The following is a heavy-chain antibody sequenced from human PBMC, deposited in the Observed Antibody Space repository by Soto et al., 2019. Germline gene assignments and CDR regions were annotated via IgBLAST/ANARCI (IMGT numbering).Heavy chain of an antibody. CDR3: AREVPSRDDILTGLRQDGMDV. Sequence: GASVKVSCKASGGTFSSYAISWVRQAPGQGLEWMGGIIPIFGTANYAQKFQGRVTITADESTSTAYMQLSSLRSEATAGYYCAREVPSRDDILTGLRQDGMDVWGQGTTVT. V-gene: IGHV1-69*13. D-gene: IGHD3-9*01. CDR2: IIPIFGTA. J-gene: IGHJ6*02. CDR1: GGTFSSYA.